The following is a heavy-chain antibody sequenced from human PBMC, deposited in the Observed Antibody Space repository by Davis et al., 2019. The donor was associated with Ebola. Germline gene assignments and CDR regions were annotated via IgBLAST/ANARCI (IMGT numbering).Heavy chain of an antibody. J-gene: IGHJ1*01. D-gene: IGHD6-6*01. CDR2: IYYSGST. Sequence: SETLSLTCTVSGGSISSSSYYWGWIRQPPGKGLEWIGYIYYSGSTNYNPSLKSRVTISVDTSKNQFSLILSSVTAADTAVYYCARGRAARRGYFQHWGQGTLVTVPS. CDR3: ARGRAARRGYFQH. CDR1: GGSISSSSYY. V-gene: IGHV4-61*05.